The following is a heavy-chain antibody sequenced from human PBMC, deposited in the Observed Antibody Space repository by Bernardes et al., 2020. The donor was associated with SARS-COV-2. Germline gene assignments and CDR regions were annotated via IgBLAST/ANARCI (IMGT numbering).Heavy chain of an antibody. V-gene: IGHV3-9*01. Sequence: GGSLRLSCAASGFTFDDYAMHWVRQAPGKGLEWVSGISWNSGSIGYADSVKGRFTISRDNAKNSLYLQMNSLRAEDTALYYCAKDKYAVAGTGFDYWGQGTLVTVSS. D-gene: IGHD6-19*01. CDR3: AKDKYAVAGTGFDY. CDR2: ISWNSGSI. J-gene: IGHJ4*02. CDR1: GFTFDDYA.